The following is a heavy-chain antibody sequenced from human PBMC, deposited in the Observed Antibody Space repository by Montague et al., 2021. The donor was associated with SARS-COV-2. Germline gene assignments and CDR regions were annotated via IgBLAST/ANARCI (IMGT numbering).Heavy chain of an antibody. V-gene: IGHV3-7*01. CDR1: GFTFSSYW. CDR3: ARDSVVVAAMYYDYGMDV. J-gene: IGHJ6*02. CDR2: IKQDGSEK. Sequence: SLRLSCAASGFTFSSYWMSWVRQAPGKGLEWVANIKQDGSEKYYVDSVKGRFTISRDNAKNSLYLQMNSLRAEDTAVYYCARDSVVVAAMYYDYGMDVWGQGTTVTVSS. D-gene: IGHD2-15*01.